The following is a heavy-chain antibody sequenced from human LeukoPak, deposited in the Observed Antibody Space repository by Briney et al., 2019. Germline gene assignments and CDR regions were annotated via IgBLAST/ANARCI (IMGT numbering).Heavy chain of an antibody. CDR1: GFTFDDYA. D-gene: IGHD6-19*01. J-gene: IGHJ3*02. V-gene: IGHV3-9*01. CDR3: AKEQWLVRHGAFDI. CDR2: ISWNSGSI. Sequence: GRSLRLSCAASGFTFDDYAMHWVRQAPGKGLEWVSGISWNSGSIGYADSVKGRFTISRDNAKNSLYLQMNSLRAEDTALYYCAKEQWLVRHGAFDIWGQGTMVTVSS.